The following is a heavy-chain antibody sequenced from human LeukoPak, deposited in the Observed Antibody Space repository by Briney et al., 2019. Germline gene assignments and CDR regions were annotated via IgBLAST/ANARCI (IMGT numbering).Heavy chain of an antibody. Sequence: SETLSLTCSVSGASVTTTAYFWNWIRQPAGEGLEWIGRTYASGNIHYNPSLRSRVTMSLDTSKNQFSLTMNSVTAADSAVYFCASYREAYDLYPHGLDVWGRGTVVTVS. CDR3: ASYREAYDLYPHGLDV. CDR2: TYASGNI. D-gene: IGHD5-24*01. V-gene: IGHV4-61*02. CDR1: GASVTTTAYF. J-gene: IGHJ3*01.